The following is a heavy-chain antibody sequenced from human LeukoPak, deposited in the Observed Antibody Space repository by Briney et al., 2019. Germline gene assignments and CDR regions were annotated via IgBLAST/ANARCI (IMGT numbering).Heavy chain of an antibody. CDR2: IYYSGST. D-gene: IGHD3-22*01. Sequence: PSETLSLTCTVSGGSISSYYWSWIRQHPGKGLEWIGYIYYSGSTYYNPSLKSRVTISVDTSKNQFSLKLSSVTAADTAVCYCARRMKIGVIWPWGQGTLVTVSS. CDR3: ARRMKIGVIWP. J-gene: IGHJ5*02. V-gene: IGHV4-59*06. CDR1: GGSISSYY.